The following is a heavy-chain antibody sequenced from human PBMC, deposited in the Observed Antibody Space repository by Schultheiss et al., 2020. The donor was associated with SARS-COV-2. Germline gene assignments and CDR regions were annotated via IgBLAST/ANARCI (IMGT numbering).Heavy chain of an antibody. J-gene: IGHJ4*02. CDR3: AREDYGDYGVVDY. CDR1: GFTFSSCS. Sequence: GGSLRLSCAASGFTFSSCSMNWVRQAPGKGLEWVSSISSSGSIHYADSVKGRFRFTISRDNAKNSLYLQMNSLRAEDTAVYYCAREDYGDYGVVDYWGQGTRVTVSS. V-gene: IGHV3-21*01. D-gene: IGHD4-17*01. CDR2: ISSSGSI.